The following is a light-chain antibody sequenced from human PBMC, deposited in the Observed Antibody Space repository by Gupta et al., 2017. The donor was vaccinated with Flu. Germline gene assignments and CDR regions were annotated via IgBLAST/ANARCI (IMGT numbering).Light chain of an antibody. J-gene: IGKJ1*01. CDR3: QQYHNWPRT. V-gene: IGKV3-15*01. CDR2: GSS. Sequence: VMTQSPVSVSVSLGETATLSCRASHSISTNLVWYQQKPGQAPRLLIYGSSTRATGTPARFSGSGSGTDFTLTISSLQSEDFALYYCQQYHNWPRTFGQGTKVEV. CDR1: HSISTN.